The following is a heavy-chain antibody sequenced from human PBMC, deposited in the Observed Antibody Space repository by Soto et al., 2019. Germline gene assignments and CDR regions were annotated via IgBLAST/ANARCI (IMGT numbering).Heavy chain of an antibody. CDR1: GYTFTSYG. D-gene: IGHD3-9*01. Sequence: ASVEVSCKASGYTFTSYGISWVRQAPGQGLEWMGWISAYNGNTNYAQKLQGRVTMTTDTSTSTAYMELRSLRSDDTAVYYCARWTXYDILTGSDYYYYGMDVWGQGTTVTVSS. V-gene: IGHV1-18*01. CDR3: ARWTXYDILTGSDYYYYGMDV. CDR2: ISAYNGNT. J-gene: IGHJ6*02.